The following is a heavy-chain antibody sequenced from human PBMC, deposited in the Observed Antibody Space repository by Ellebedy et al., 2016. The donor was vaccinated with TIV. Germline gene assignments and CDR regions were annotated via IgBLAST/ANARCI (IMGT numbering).Heavy chain of an antibody. CDR2: IYTSGST. V-gene: IGHV4-4*07. J-gene: IGHJ4*02. D-gene: IGHD6-19*01. CDR3: ATTHSSGPFDY. Sequence: SETLSLTXTVSGGSISSYYWSWIRQPAGKGLEWIGRIYTSGSTNYNPSLKSRVTMSVDTSKNQFSLKLSSVTAADTAVYYCATTHSSGPFDYWGQGTLVTVSS. CDR1: GGSISSYY.